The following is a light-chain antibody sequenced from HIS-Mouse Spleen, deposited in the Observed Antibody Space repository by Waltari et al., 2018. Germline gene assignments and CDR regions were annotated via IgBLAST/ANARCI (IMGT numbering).Light chain of an antibody. CDR1: NIGSKS. J-gene: IGLJ1*01. CDR3: QVWDSSSDHYV. V-gene: IGLV3-21*03. Sequence: SYVLTQPPSVSVAPGKPARITCGGNNIGSKSVNWYQQKPGQAPVLVVYADSDRPSGIPERFSGSNSGNTATLTISRVEAGDEADYYCQVWDSSSDHYVFGTGTKVTVL. CDR2: ADS.